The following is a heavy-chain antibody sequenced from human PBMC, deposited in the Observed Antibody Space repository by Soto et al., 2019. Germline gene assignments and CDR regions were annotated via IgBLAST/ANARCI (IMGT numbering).Heavy chain of an antibody. V-gene: IGHV4-31*03. Sequence: QVQLQESGPGLVKPSQTLSLTCTVSGGSISSGGYYWSWIRQHPGKGLEWIGYIYYSGSTYYNPSLKCRVTISVDTSKNQFSLKLSSVTAADTAVYYCARARASNYDILTGYYNPNSFDYWGQGTLVTVSS. CDR3: ARARASNYDILTGYYNPNSFDY. J-gene: IGHJ4*02. D-gene: IGHD3-9*01. CDR2: IYYSGST. CDR1: GGSISSGGYY.